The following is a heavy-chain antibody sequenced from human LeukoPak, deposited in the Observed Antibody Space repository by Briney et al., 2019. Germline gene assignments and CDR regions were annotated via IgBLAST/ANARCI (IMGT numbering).Heavy chain of an antibody. CDR1: GYSFTSYW. J-gene: IGHJ5*02. V-gene: IGHV5-51*01. CDR2: INPRDSDT. CDR3: ASRVDYGGNSVWFDP. Sequence: GESLKISCKGSGYSFTSYWIGWVRQMPGKGLEWMGIINPRDSDTRYSPSFQGQVTISADKSISTAYLQWSSLKASDTAMYYCASRVDYGGNSVWFDPWGQGTLVTVSS. D-gene: IGHD4-23*01.